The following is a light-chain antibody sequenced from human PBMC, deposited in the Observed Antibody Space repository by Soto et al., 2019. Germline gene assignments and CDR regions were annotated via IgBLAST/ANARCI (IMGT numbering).Light chain of an antibody. Sequence: DIVMTQSPLSLPVTPGEAASISCRSSQSLLHSNGYNYLDWYLQKPGQSPQLLIYLGSHRASGVPDRVSGSVSGTDFTLKISRVEAEDVGVYYCMQAIHAWTFGQGTKVEIK. J-gene: IGKJ1*01. CDR2: LGS. V-gene: IGKV2-28*01. CDR3: MQAIHAWT. CDR1: QSLLHSNGYNY.